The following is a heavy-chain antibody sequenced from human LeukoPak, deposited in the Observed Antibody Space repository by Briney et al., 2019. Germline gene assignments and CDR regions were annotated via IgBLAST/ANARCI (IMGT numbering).Heavy chain of an antibody. CDR1: GGSFSGYY. CDR2: INHSGST. D-gene: IGHD3-3*01. Sequence: SETLSLTCAVYGGSFSGYYWSWIRQPPGKGLEWIGEINHSGSTNYNPSLKSRVTISVDTSKNQFSLKLSSVTAADTAVYYCARPGYDFWSGYYRRARVTAFDIWGQGTMVTVSS. V-gene: IGHV4-34*01. CDR3: ARPGYDFWSGYYRRARVTAFDI. J-gene: IGHJ3*02.